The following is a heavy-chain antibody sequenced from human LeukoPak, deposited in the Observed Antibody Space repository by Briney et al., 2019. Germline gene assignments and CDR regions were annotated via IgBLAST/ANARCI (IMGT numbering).Heavy chain of an antibody. Sequence: ASVKVSCKASGYTFTSYAMHWVRQAPGQRLEWMGWINAGNGNTKYSQKFQGRVTITRDTSASTAYMELSSLRSEDTAVYYCASPQFQGGSGTTRYYGMDVWGKGTTVTVSS. V-gene: IGHV1-3*01. CDR2: INAGNGNT. J-gene: IGHJ6*04. CDR3: ASPQFQGGSGTTRYYGMDV. D-gene: IGHD3-10*01. CDR1: GYTFTSYA.